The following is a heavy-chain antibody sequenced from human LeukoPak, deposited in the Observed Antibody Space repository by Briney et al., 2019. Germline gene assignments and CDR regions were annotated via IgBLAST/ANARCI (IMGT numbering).Heavy chain of an antibody. J-gene: IGHJ5*02. V-gene: IGHV4-59*01. D-gene: IGHD5-24*01. CDR3: ARRLESLWFDP. CDR1: GGSISSYY. CDR2: IYYSGST. Sequence: PSETLSLTCTVSGGSISSYYWSWIRQPPGKGLEWIGYIYYSGSTNYNPSLKSRVTISVDTSKNQFSLKLSSVTAADTAVYYCARRLESLWFDPWGQGTLVTVSS.